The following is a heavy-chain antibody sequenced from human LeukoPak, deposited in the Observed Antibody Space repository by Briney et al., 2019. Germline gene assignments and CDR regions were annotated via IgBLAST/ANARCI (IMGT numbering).Heavy chain of an antibody. Sequence: GGSLRLSCAASGFTFSSYEMNWVRQAAGKGLEWVSYISSGGSTIYYADSIKRRFTITRDNAKNSLYLQMNSLRADDTAVYYCARGGGSGSTYFDYWGQGTLVTVSS. CDR2: ISSGGSTI. CDR3: ARGGGSGSTYFDY. J-gene: IGHJ4*02. D-gene: IGHD3-10*01. CDR1: GFTFSSYE. V-gene: IGHV3-48*03.